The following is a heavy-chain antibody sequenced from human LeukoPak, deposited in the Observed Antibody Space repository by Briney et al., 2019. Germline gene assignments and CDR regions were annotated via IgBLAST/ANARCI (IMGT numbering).Heavy chain of an antibody. CDR1: GYSLSSGYY. CDR2: IYHSGST. V-gene: IGHV4-38-2*02. J-gene: IGHJ4*02. CDR3: ATYSIGWYTTKSDY. Sequence: SETLSLTCTVSGYSLSSGYYWGWIRLPPGKGLEWIGSIYHSGSTYYNPSLKRRVTISVDTSKNQFSLKLSSVTAADTAVYYCATYSIGWYTTKSDYWGQGTLVTVSS. D-gene: IGHD6-19*01.